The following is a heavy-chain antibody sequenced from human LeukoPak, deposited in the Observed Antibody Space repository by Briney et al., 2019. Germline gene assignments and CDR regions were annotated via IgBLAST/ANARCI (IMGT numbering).Heavy chain of an antibody. CDR1: GGSISSYY. J-gene: IGHJ4*02. V-gene: IGHV4-59*01. CDR3: ARASDTAMVLDY. D-gene: IGHD5-18*01. CDR2: IYYSGST. Sequence: SETLSLTCTVSGGSISSYYWGWIRQPPGKGLEWIGYIYYSGSTNYNPSLKSRVTISVDTSKNQFSLKLSSVTAADTAVYYCARASDTAMVLDYWGQGTLVTVSS.